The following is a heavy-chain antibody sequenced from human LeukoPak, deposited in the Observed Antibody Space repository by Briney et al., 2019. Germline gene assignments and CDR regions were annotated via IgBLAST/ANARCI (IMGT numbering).Heavy chain of an antibody. J-gene: IGHJ1*01. D-gene: IGHD3-22*01. CDR2: IKQDGSEK. Sequence: PGGSLRLSCAASGFTFSSYEMNWVRQAPGKGLEWVANIKQDGSEKYYVDSVKGRFTISRDNAKNSLYLQMNSLRVEDTAEYYCAKVAKYYYDSSGYRAEYFQHWGQGTLVTVSS. CDR1: GFTFSSYE. V-gene: IGHV3-7*01. CDR3: AKVAKYYYDSSGYRAEYFQH.